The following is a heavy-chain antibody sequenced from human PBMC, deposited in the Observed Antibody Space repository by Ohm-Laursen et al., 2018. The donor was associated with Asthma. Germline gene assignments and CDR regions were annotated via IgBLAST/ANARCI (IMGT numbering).Heavy chain of an antibody. D-gene: IGHD1-20*01. J-gene: IGHJ6*02. CDR3: ARDPQGITGTTGYYHYVMDV. V-gene: IGHV3-30*03. Sequence: SLRLSCAASGFTFSSYGMHWVRQAPGKGLEWVAVISYDGSNKYYADSVKGRFTISRDNSKNTLYLQMNSLRAEDTAVYYCARDPQGITGTTGYYHYVMDVWGQGTTVTVSS. CDR2: ISYDGSNK. CDR1: GFTFSSYG.